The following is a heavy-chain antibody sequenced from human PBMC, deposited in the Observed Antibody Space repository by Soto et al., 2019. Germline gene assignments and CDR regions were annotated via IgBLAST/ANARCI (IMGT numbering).Heavy chain of an antibody. CDR1: GFTFSSYA. CDR3: ARDRSNSGYDLPGAFDI. V-gene: IGHV3-23*01. J-gene: IGHJ3*02. Sequence: PGGSLRLSCAASGFTFSSYAMKWVRQAPGKGLEWVSLISESGTVTYYADSVKGRFTISRDNSGNTLFLQMYSLRAEDTAVYYCARDRSNSGYDLPGAFDIWGQGTMVTVS. D-gene: IGHD5-12*01. CDR2: ISESGTVT.